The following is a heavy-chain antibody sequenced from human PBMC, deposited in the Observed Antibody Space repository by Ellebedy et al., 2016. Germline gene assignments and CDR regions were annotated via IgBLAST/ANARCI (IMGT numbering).Heavy chain of an antibody. V-gene: IGHV4-39*01. J-gene: IGHJ4*02. CDR3: VRRIGARPPDY. Sequence: SETLSLTXTVSGGSINSGTYYWGWIRQPPGKGPEWIGSIYYGVTTDYNPSLKSRATISVDTSKNQFSLKLSSVTAADTAVYYCVRRIGARPPDYWGQGTLVTVSS. D-gene: IGHD3-16*01. CDR1: GGSINSGTYY. CDR2: IYYGVTT.